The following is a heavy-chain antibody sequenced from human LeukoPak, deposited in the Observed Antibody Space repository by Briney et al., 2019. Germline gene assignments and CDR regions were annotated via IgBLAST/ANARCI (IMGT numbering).Heavy chain of an antibody. CDR3: ARAHDILTGFYGMDV. V-gene: IGHV4-30-4*01. D-gene: IGHD3-9*01. CDR2: IYYSGST. CDR1: GGSISSGDYY. Sequence: TQTLSLTCTVSGGSISSGDYYWSWIRQPPGKGLEWIGYIYYSGSTYYNPSLKSRVTISVDTSKNQFSLKLSSVTAADTAVYYCARAHDILTGFYGMDVWGQGTTVTVSS. J-gene: IGHJ6*02.